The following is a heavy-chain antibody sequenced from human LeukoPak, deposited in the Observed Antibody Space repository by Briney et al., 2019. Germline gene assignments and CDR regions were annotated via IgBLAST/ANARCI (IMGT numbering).Heavy chain of an antibody. Sequence: GGSLRLSCAASGFTVSGNYMSWVRQAPGKGLEWVPVIYSGGNTYYADSVIGRLTISRDNSKNTLYLHMNSLRAEDTAVYYCASTRGWVYFDYWGQGTLVTVSS. V-gene: IGHV3-66*01. D-gene: IGHD6-19*01. CDR3: ASTRGWVYFDY. CDR1: GFTVSGNY. J-gene: IGHJ4*02. CDR2: IYSGGNT.